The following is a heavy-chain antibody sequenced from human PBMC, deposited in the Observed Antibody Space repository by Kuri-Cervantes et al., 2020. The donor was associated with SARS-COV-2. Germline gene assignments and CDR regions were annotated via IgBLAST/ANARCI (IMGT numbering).Heavy chain of an antibody. Sequence: GGSLRLSCAASGFTFSSYAMSWVRQAPGKGLEWVSVIYSGGSSTYYADSVKGRFTISRDNSKNTLYLQMNSLRAEDTAVYYCAKCMVRGVIISPYFDYGGQGTLVTVSS. CDR2: IYSGGSST. V-gene: IGHV3-23*03. D-gene: IGHD3-10*01. CDR3: AKCMVRGVIISPYFDY. J-gene: IGHJ4*02. CDR1: GFTFSSYA.